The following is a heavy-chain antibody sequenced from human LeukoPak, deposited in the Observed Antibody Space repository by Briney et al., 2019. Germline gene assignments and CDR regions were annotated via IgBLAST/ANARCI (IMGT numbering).Heavy chain of an antibody. V-gene: IGHV3-53*01. CDR3: AKVRYGDTAYYFDY. J-gene: IGHJ4*02. CDR1: GFTVSSNY. D-gene: IGHD4-17*01. CDR2: IYSGGST. Sequence: GGSLRLSCAASGFTVSSNYMSWVRQAPGKGLERVPVIYSGGSTYYADSVKGRFTISRDNSKNTLYLQMNSLRAEDTAVYYCAKVRYGDTAYYFDYWGQGTLVTVSS.